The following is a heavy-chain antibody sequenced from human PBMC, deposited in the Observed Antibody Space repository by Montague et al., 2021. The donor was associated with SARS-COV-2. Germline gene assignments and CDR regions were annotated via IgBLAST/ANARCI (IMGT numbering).Heavy chain of an antibody. J-gene: IGHJ4*02. CDR3: ARIAMVSTFDS. CDR2: IYYTGGT. V-gene: IGHV4-59*13. CDR1: GGSISPYY. Sequence: SETLSLTCTVSGGSISPYYWNWIRQPPGKVLEWIGYIYYTGGTKYNPSLKSRVSMSVDTSKNQFSLRLTSVGAADTAVYYCARIAMVSTFDSWGLGALVTVSS. D-gene: IGHD5-18*01.